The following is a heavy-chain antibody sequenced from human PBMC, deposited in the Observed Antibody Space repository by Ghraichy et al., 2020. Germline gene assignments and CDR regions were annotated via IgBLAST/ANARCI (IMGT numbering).Heavy chain of an antibody. D-gene: IGHD3-10*01. CDR3: ARLYGSGTYSGY. V-gene: IGHV3-21*01. CDR2: ISSSSYYI. Sequence: GGSLRLSCAASGFTFSSYSMNWVRQAPGKGLEWVSSISSSSYYIYYADSVKGRFTISRDNAKNSLYLQMNSLRAEDTAVYYCARLYGSGTYSGYWGQGTLVTVSS. J-gene: IGHJ4*02. CDR1: GFTFSSYS.